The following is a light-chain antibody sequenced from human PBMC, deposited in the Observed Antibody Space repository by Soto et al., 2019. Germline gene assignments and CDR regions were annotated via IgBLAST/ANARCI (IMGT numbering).Light chain of an antibody. CDR1: QTIGRNY. CDR3: QQYASSPLLT. J-gene: IGKJ4*01. V-gene: IGKV3-20*01. Sequence: EIELTQSPGTLSLSPGETATLSCRASQTIGRNYLAWYQQKPGQAPRLLIFGTFTRATGIPDRFSGSGSGTDFTLSISRLEPEDFAVYYCQQYASSPLLTFGGGTKVDIK. CDR2: GTF.